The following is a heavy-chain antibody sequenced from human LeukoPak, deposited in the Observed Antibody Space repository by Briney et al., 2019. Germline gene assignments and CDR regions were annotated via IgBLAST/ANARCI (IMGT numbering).Heavy chain of an antibody. D-gene: IGHD5-12*01. V-gene: IGHV5-51*01. J-gene: IGHJ4*02. CDR3: ARRLRGYSGYDQSGGPSYYFDY. CDR2: IYPGDSDT. Sequence: GESLKISCKGSGYSFTSYWIGWVRQMPGKGLEWMGIIYPGDSDTRYSPSFQGQVTISADKSISTAYLQWSSLKASDTAMYYCARRLRGYSGYDQSGGPSYYFDYWGQGTLVTVSS. CDR1: GYSFTSYW.